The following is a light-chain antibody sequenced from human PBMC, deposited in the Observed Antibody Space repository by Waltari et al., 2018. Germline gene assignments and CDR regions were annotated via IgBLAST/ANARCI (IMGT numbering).Light chain of an antibody. V-gene: IGLV1-47*01. CDR1: RSNIGSNY. J-gene: IGLJ3*02. CDR2: RNK. CDR3: AAWDDSLSGRV. Sequence: QSVLTQPPSASGTPGQRVTISCSGSRSNIGSNYVYWYQQLPGTAPKLLIYRNKQRPSGVPYRFSGSKSGTSASLAISGLRSEDEADYYCAAWDDSLSGRVFGGGTKVTVL.